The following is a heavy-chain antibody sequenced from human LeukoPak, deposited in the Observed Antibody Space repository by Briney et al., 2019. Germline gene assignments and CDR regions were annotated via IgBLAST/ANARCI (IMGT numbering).Heavy chain of an antibody. CDR2: ISYDGSNK. CDR3: ARDLLYSSLDY. D-gene: IGHD6-13*01. J-gene: IGHJ4*02. Sequence: GGSLRLSCAASGFTFSSYAMHWVRQAPGKGLEWVAVISYDGSNKYYADSVKGRFTNSRDNSKNTLYLQMNSLRAEDTAVYYCARDLLYSSLDYWGQGTLVTVSS. V-gene: IGHV3-30*04. CDR1: GFTFSSYA.